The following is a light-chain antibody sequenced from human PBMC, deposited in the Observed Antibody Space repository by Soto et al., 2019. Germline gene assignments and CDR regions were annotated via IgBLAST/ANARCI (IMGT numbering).Light chain of an antibody. J-gene: IGKJ4*01. V-gene: IGKV3D-15*01. Sequence: EIVLTQSPATVSLSPGERATLSCRASQSVSIYLAWYQQKPGQAPRLLIFGATYRATGIPARFSGSGSGTEFNLTISSLQSEDFAVYFCQQYDDWLRLTFGGGTKVEIK. CDR2: GAT. CDR1: QSVSIY. CDR3: QQYDDWLRLT.